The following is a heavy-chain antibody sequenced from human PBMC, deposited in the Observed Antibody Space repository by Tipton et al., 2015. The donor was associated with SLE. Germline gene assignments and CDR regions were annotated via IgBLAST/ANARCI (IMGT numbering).Heavy chain of an antibody. J-gene: IGHJ5*02. CDR1: GGSFSGYY. V-gene: IGHV4-34*01. CDR3: ARGTGGLFDP. D-gene: IGHD1-14*01. CDR2: IYYSGST. Sequence: TLSLTCAVYGGSFSGYYWSWICQPPGKGLEWIGSIYYSGSTDYNPSLKSRVTIAVDTSKNQFSLKLSSVTAADTAVYYCARGTGGLFDPWGQGTLVTVSS.